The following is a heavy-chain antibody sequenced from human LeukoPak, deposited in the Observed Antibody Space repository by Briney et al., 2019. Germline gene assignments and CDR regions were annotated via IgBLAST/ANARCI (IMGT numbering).Heavy chain of an antibody. V-gene: IGHV4-39*01. D-gene: IGHD3-10*01. CDR3: ARHYITMVRGVLDY. CDR2: IYYSGST. Sequence: SETLSLTCTVSGGPISSSSYYWGWIRQPPGKGLEWIGSIYYSGSTYYNPSLKSRVTISVDTSKNQFSLKLSSVTAADTVVYYCARHYITMVRGVLDYWGQGTLVTVSS. J-gene: IGHJ4*02. CDR1: GGPISSSSYY.